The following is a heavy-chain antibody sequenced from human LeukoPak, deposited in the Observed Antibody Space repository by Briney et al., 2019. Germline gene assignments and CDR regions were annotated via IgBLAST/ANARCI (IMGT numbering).Heavy chain of an antibody. D-gene: IGHD1-26*01. V-gene: IGHV3-23*01. Sequence: GGSLRLSCAVSGITLSNYGMSWVRQAPGKGLEWVAGISGSGGGTNYADSVKGRFTISRDNAKNSLYLQMNSLRAEDTAVYYCARLGGELLRPSFDYWGQGTLVTVSS. CDR3: ARLGGELLRPSFDY. CDR1: GITLSNYG. J-gene: IGHJ4*02. CDR2: ISGSGGGT.